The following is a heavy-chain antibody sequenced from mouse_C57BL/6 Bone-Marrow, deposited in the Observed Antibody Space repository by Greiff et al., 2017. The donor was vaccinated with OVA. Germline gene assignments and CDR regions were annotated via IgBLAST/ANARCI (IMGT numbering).Heavy chain of an antibody. Sequence: EVKLMESGPELVKPGDSVKISCKASGYSFTGYFMNWVMQSHGKSLEWIGRINPYNGDTFYNQKFKGKATLTEDKSSSTAHMELRSLTSEDSAVYYCASRGYYGSSNVWGTGTTVTVSS. CDR2: INPYNGDT. J-gene: IGHJ1*03. CDR1: GYSFTGYF. CDR3: ASRGYYGSSNV. D-gene: IGHD1-1*01. V-gene: IGHV1-20*01.